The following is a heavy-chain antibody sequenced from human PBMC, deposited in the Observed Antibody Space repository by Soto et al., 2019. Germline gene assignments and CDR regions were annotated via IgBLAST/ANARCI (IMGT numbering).Heavy chain of an antibody. V-gene: IGHV3-13*05. CDR2: IGTAGDP. CDR1: GFTFSSYD. CDR3: ARGRGYSSSWREDCFDP. J-gene: IGHJ5*02. D-gene: IGHD6-13*01. Sequence: EVQLVESGGGLVQPGGSLRLSCAASGFTFSSYDMHWVRQATGKGLEWVSAIGTAGDPYYPGSVKGRFTISRENAKNSLYLQTNSLRAGDTAVYYCARGRGYSSSWREDCFDPWGQGTLVTVSS.